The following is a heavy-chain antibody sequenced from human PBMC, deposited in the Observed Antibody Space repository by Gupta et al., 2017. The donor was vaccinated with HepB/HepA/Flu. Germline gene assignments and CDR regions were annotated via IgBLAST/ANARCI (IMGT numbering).Heavy chain of an antibody. J-gene: IGHJ5*02. CDR1: GFTFSDFW. CDR2: IKKDGSEK. CDR3: ARPGFAAAATFGWFNP. V-gene: IGHV3-7*01. D-gene: IGHD6-13*01. Sequence: EVQLVESGGDLVQPGGSLRLSCAASGFTFSDFWMSWVRQAPGKGLEWVAKIKKDGSEKYYVDSVKGRFIISRENAKNSLYLQMNSLRVEDTAVYYCARPGFAAAATFGWFNPWGQGTLVTVSS.